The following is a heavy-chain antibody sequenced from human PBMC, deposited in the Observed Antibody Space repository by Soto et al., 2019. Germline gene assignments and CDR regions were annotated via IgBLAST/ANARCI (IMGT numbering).Heavy chain of an antibody. Sequence: EVQLVESGGGLVKPGGSLRLSCAASGFTFSNAWMNWVRQAPGKGLEWVGRIKSKTDGGTTDYAAPVKGRFTISRDDSKTTLNWQMTSLKTGATAWYYCTTDLLRLGETGYWGQGTLVTVSS. CDR1: GFTFSNAW. CDR3: TTDLLRLGETGY. CDR2: IKSKTDGGTT. J-gene: IGHJ4*02. V-gene: IGHV3-15*07. D-gene: IGHD3-16*01.